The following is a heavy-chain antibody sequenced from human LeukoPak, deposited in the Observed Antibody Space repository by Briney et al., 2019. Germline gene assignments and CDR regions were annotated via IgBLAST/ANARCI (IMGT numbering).Heavy chain of an antibody. J-gene: IGHJ4*02. D-gene: IGHD3-10*01. Sequence: GGSLRLSCAASGFTFRNYVIHWVRQAPGKGLEWVAVTSSDLNVKLYADSVKGRFTISRDNSRSTLYLQMNSLRPEDTAIYYCAREGYYGTGSPPSLYFDYWGQGTLVTVSS. CDR2: TSSDLNVK. V-gene: IGHV3-30-3*01. CDR1: GFTFRNYV. CDR3: AREGYYGTGSPPSLYFDY.